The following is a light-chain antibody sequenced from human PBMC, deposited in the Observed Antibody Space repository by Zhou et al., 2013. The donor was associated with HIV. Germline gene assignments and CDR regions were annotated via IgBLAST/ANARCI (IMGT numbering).Light chain of an antibody. CDR2: AAS. V-gene: IGKV1-5*01. CDR1: QDVYVW. J-gene: IGKJ4*01. CDR3: QQGLT. Sequence: DLQMTQSPSTLSASVGDRVTITCRASQDVYVWLAWYQQKPGKAPNLLIYAASTLQSGVPSRFSGSASGTDFTLTITSLQPEDFATYYCQQGLTFGGGTKVEIK.